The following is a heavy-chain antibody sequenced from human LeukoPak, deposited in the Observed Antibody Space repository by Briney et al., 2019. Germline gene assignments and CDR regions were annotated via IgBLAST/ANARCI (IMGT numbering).Heavy chain of an antibody. Sequence: SETLSLTCTVSGGSISSYYWSWIRQPPGKGLDWIGYIYYSGSTNYNLSLKSRVTISLDTSKNQFSLKLSSVTAADTAVYYCARTTMVRGVPDYWGQGTLVTVSS. CDR2: IYYSGST. CDR3: ARTTMVRGVPDY. D-gene: IGHD3-10*01. CDR1: GGSISSYY. J-gene: IGHJ4*02. V-gene: IGHV4-59*01.